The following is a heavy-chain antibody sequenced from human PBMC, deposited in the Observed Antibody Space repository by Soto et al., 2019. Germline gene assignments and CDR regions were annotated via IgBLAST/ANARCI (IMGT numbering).Heavy chain of an antibody. CDR1: GFTFGTYS. V-gene: IGHV3-30*18. CDR2: ISYDGSNK. CDR3: AKDFRGYADAFDI. J-gene: IGHJ3*02. D-gene: IGHD2-15*01. Sequence: PGGSLRLSCAGSGFTFGTYSMNWVRQAPGKGLEWVAVISYDGSNKYYADSVKGRFTISRDNSKNTLYLQMNSLRAEDTAVYYCAKDFRGYADAFDIWGQGTMVTVSS.